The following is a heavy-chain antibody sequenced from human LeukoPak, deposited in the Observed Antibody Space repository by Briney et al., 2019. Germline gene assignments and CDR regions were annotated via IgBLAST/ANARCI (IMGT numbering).Heavy chain of an antibody. CDR3: ARGPKGTRSYYFDY. Sequence: SQTLSLTCTVSGGSISSGDYYWSWLRQPPGKGLEWIGYIYYSGSTYYNPSLKSRVTISVDTSKNQFSLKLSSVTAADTAVYYCARGPKGTRSYYFDYWGQGTLVTVSS. D-gene: IGHD3-10*01. V-gene: IGHV4-30-4*08. CDR1: GGSISSGDYY. J-gene: IGHJ4*02. CDR2: IYYSGST.